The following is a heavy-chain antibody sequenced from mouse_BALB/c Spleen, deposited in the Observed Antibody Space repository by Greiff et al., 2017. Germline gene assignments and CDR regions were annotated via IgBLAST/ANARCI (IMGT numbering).Heavy chain of an antibody. J-gene: IGHJ3*01. V-gene: IGHV1-69*02. CDR3: TTTGTGEFAY. D-gene: IGHD4-1*01. CDR2: IYPSDSYT. Sequence: QVQLQQPGAELVRPGASVKLSCKASGYTFTSYWINWVKQRPGQGLEWIGNIYPSDSYTNYNQKFKDKATLTVDKSSSTAYMQLSSPTSEDSAVYYCTTTGTGEFAYWGQGTLVTVSA. CDR1: GYTFTSYW.